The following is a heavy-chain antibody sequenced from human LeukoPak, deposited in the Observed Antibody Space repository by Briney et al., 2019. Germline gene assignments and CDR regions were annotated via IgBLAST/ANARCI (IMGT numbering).Heavy chain of an antibody. CDR3: AREPLEALAGTSDY. CDR1: GFIFTRSA. CDR2: ISGSTATI. Sequence: GGSLRLSCAASGFIFTRSAMSWVRQVPGKGLEWVSSISGSTATIRYADSVKGRFSLSRDNSNNTVFLQMNSLRAEDTAIYYCAREPLEALAGTSDYWGQGTLVTVSS. J-gene: IGHJ4*02. D-gene: IGHD6-19*01. V-gene: IGHV3-23*01.